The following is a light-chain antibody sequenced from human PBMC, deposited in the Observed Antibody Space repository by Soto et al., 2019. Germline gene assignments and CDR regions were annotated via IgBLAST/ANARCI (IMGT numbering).Light chain of an antibody. CDR2: WAS. CDR1: QTILYSSNNKTY. J-gene: IGKJ1*01. Sequence: DIVMTQSPNSLAVSLGERATINCRSSQTILYSSNNKTYLAWYQLKAGQPPKLLISWASTRESGVPDRFSGSGSGTDFTLTISSLQAEDVAVYCCQQYYTTPRTFGQGTKVEIK. V-gene: IGKV4-1*01. CDR3: QQYYTTPRT.